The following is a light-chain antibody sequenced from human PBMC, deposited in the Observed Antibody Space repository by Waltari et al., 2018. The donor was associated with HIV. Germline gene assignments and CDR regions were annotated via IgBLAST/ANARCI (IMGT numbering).Light chain of an antibody. CDR2: QDS. J-gene: IGLJ2*01. CDR3: QAWDRSTYVV. V-gene: IGLV3-1*01. CDR1: KLGNRY. Sequence: SFELTQPPSVSVSPGQTATITCSGDKLGNRYAYWYQQKPGQSPVLVIHQDSKRPSGIPERFSGSNSGNTAMLTISGTQATDEADYYCQAWDRSTYVVFGGGTKVTVI.